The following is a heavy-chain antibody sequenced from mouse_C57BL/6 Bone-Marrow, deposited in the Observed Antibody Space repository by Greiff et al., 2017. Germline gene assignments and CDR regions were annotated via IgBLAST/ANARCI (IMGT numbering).Heavy chain of an antibody. D-gene: IGHD2-1*01. V-gene: IGHV1-26*01. CDR2: INPNNGGT. CDR1: GYTFTDYY. J-gene: IGHJ2*01. CDR3: AVYGNPHFDY. Sequence: EVQLQQSGPELVKPGASVKISCKASGYTFTDYYMNWVKQSHGKSLEWIGDINPNNGGTSYNQKFKGKDTLTVDKSSSTAYMELRSLTSEDSAVYYCAVYGNPHFDYWGQGTTLTVSS.